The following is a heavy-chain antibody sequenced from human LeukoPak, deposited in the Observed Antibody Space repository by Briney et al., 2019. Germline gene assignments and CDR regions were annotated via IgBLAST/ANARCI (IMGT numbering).Heavy chain of an antibody. CDR1: GYTFTGYY. D-gene: IGHD4-17*01. J-gene: IGHJ6*02. CDR2: INPNSGGT. V-gene: IGHV1-2*02. CDR3: AREHDYGDSLGGMDV. Sequence: ASVKVSCKASGYTFTGYYMHWVRQAPGQGLGWMGWINPNSGGTNYAQKFQGRVTMTRDTSISTAYMELSRLRSDDTAVYYCAREHDYGDSLGGMDVWGQGTTVTVSS.